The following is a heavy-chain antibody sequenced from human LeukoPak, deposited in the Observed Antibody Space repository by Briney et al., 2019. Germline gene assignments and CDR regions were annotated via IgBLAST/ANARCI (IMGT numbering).Heavy chain of an antibody. CDR3: ARLQGYSYGFGFDY. D-gene: IGHD5-18*01. J-gene: IGHJ4*02. CDR2: IIPIFGTA. Sequence: GASVKVSCKGSGGTFSSYAISWVRQAPGQGLEWMGGIIPIFGTANYAQKFQGRVTITADESTSTAYMELSSLRSEDTAVYYCARLQGYSYGFGFDYWGQGTLVTVSS. CDR1: GGTFSSYA. V-gene: IGHV1-69*13.